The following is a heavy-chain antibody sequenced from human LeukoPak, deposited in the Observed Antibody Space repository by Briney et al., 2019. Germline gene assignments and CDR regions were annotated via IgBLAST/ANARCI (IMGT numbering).Heavy chain of an antibody. CDR1: GYTFTSYG. CDR3: ARVSCGYNCHYGMDV. Sequence: ASVKVSCKASGYTFTSYGISWVRQAPGQGLEWMGWISAYNGNTNYAQKVQGRVSITTDTSTRTAYLELRSLRSDDTALYYCARVSCGYNCHYGMDVWGQGTTVTVSS. V-gene: IGHV1-18*01. J-gene: IGHJ6*02. CDR2: ISAYNGNT. D-gene: IGHD5-18*01.